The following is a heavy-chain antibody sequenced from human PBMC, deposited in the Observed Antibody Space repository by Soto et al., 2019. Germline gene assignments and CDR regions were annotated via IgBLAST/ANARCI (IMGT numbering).Heavy chain of an antibody. J-gene: IGHJ5*02. D-gene: IGHD6-13*01. CDR3: ARAQGYSSSSNWFDP. Sequence: ESGGGLVQPGRSLRLSCAASGFTFDDYAMHWVRQAPGKGLEWVSGISWNSGNLGYADSVKGRFTISRDNAKNSLYLQMNSLRAEDTALYYCARAQGYSSSSNWFDPWGQGTLVTVSS. CDR1: GFTFDDYA. V-gene: IGHV3-9*01. CDR2: ISWNSGNL.